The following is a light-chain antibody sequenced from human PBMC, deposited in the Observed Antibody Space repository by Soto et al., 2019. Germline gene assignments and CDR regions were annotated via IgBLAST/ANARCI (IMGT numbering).Light chain of an antibody. J-gene: IGKJ2*01. CDR1: QTVSNNY. CDR2: GSS. V-gene: IGKV3-20*01. CDR3: QQYGSSPPYT. Sequence: EVVLTQSPVTLSLSPGERATLSCRASQTVSNNYLAWYQQKSGQAPRLLIFGSSDRATSIPDRFSGSGSGTDFTLTISRLEPEDFAVYYCQQYGSSPPYTFGQGTKLEIK.